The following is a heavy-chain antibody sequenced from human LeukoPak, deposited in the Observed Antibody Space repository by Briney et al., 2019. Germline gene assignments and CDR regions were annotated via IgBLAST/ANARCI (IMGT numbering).Heavy chain of an antibody. J-gene: IGHJ5*02. V-gene: IGHV3-21*04. CDR3: ARDSSYYYDSSGPDSGINWFDP. CDR2: ISSSSSYI. CDR1: TFTFSDYS. Sequence: MAGGSLRLSCAASTFTFSDYSINWVRQAPGKGLEWVPSISSSSSYIYYADSVKGRFTISRDNAKNSLYLQMNSLRAEDTAVYYCARDSSYYYDSSGPDSGINWFDPWGQGTLVTVSS. D-gene: IGHD3-22*01.